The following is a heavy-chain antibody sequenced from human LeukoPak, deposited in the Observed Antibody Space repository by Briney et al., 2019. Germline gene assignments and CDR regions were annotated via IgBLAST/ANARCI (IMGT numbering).Heavy chain of an antibody. V-gene: IGHV4-39*07. J-gene: IGHJ2*01. CDR2: IYYSGST. CDR3: ARDKGRRPGVAYWYFDL. D-gene: IGHD3-3*01. CDR1: GGSISSSSYY. Sequence: SETLSLTCTVSGGSISSSSYYWGWIRQPPGKGLEWIGSIYYSGSTYYNPSLKSRVTMSVDTSKNQFSLKLSSVTAADTAVYYCARDKGRRPGVAYWYFDLWGRGTLVTVSS.